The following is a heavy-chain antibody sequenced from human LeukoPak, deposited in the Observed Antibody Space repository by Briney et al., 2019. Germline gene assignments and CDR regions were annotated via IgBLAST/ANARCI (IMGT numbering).Heavy chain of an antibody. Sequence: GASVKVSCKASGYTFTSYGISWVRQAPGQGLEWMGWINPNSGGTNNAQKFQGRVTMTRDTSISTAYMELSRLRSDDTAVYYCARSLGYYYDSSGYSEGFDYWGQGTLVTVSS. CDR1: GYTFTSYG. V-gene: IGHV1-2*02. CDR3: ARSLGYYYDSSGYSEGFDY. CDR2: INPNSGGT. D-gene: IGHD3-22*01. J-gene: IGHJ4*02.